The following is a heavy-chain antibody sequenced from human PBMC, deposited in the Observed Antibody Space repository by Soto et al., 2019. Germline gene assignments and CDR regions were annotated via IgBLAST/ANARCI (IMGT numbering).Heavy chain of an antibody. CDR2: IYYSGST. D-gene: IGHD3-3*01. Sequence: SETLSLTCTVSGGSISSSSYYWGWIRQPPGKGLEWIGSIYYSGSTYYNPSLKSRVTISVDTSKNQFSLKLSSVTAADTAVYYCARHEDRDFWSGWGYYYYGMDVWGQGTTVTVSS. CDR1: GGSISSSSYY. J-gene: IGHJ6*02. V-gene: IGHV4-39*01. CDR3: ARHEDRDFWSGWGYYYYGMDV.